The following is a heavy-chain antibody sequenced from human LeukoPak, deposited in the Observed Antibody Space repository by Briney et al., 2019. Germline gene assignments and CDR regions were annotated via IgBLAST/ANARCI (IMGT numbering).Heavy chain of an antibody. D-gene: IGHD2-15*01. CDR2: IIPIFGTA. Sequence: ASVKVSCKASGGTFSSYAISWVRQAPGLGLEWMGGIIPIFGTANYAQKFQGRVTITTDESTSTAYMALSSLRSEDTAVYYCARTVVVKSQYYYMDVWGKGTTVTVSS. J-gene: IGHJ6*03. CDR3: ARTVVVKSQYYYMDV. CDR1: GGTFSSYA. V-gene: IGHV1-69*05.